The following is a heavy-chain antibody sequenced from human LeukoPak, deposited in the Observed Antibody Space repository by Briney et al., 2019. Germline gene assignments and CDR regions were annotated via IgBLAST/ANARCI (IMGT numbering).Heavy chain of an antibody. CDR1: GITLSNYA. CDR2: ISGSGGST. CDR3: AKDVMIVVVTPLFDY. Sequence: GGSLRLSCAVSGITLSNYAMSWVRQAPGKGLEWVSAISGSGGSTYYADSVKGRFTISRDNSKNTLYLQMNSLRAEDTAVYYCAKDVMIVVVTPLFDYWGQGTLVTVSS. D-gene: IGHD3-22*01. V-gene: IGHV3-23*01. J-gene: IGHJ4*02.